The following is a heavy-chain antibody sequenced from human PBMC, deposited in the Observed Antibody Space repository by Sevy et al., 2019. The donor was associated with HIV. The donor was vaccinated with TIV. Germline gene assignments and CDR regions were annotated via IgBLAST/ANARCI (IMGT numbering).Heavy chain of an antibody. D-gene: IGHD3-16*01. CDR1: GFTFRNAW. J-gene: IGHJ6*02. CDR2: IVDDPDGGTT. V-gene: IGHV3-15*04. Sequence: EGSLRLSCVASGFTFRNAWMTWVRQVPGKGLEWVGRIVDDPDGGTTDYAAPVKGRFIISRDDSKNTLYLQMNSLKTEDTAVYYCSTDIVVQSGYCYDFSRINPDFSHNSGADVWGQGTTVTVS. CDR3: STDIVVQSGYCYDFSRINPDFSHNSGADV.